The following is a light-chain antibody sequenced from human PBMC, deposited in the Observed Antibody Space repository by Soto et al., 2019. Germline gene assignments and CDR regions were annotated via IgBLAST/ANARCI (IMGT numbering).Light chain of an antibody. CDR2: DVS. CDR1: SSDVGAYNY. Sequence: QSALTQPRSVSGSPGQSVTISCTGTSSDVGAYNYVSWYQHHPGKAPKVMIYDVSERPSGVPDRFSSSKSDNKASLTISGLQAEDEADYYCCSYAGSYSWVFGGGTQLTVL. V-gene: IGLV2-11*01. CDR3: CSYAGSYSWV. J-gene: IGLJ3*02.